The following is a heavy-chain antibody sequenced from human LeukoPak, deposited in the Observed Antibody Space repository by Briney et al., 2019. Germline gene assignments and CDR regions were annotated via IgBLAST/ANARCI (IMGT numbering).Heavy chain of an antibody. V-gene: IGHV4-30-4*01. CDR2: MYYSGST. J-gene: IGHJ5*02. CDR1: GGSISSGDYY. D-gene: IGHD3-22*01. CDR3: ARPDYYDSRIDP. Sequence: SQPLSLTCTVSGGSISSGDYYWSWIRQPPGKGLEWIAYMYYSGSTYYNPSLKSRVTMSADTSKNQLSLKLSSVTAADTAVYYCARPDYYDSRIDPWGQGIRVTVSS.